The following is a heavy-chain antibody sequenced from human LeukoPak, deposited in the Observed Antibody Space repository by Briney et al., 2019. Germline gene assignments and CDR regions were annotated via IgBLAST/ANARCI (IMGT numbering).Heavy chain of an antibody. CDR1: GYTFTSYD. CDR2: MNPNSGNT. CDR3: ARGPDSSSSRWGWSDP. Sequence: ASVKVSCKASGYTFTSYDINWVRQATGQGLEWMGWMNPNSGNTGYAQKFQGRVTMTRNTSISTAYMELSSLRSEDTAVYYCARGPDSSSSRWGWSDPWGQGTLVTVSS. V-gene: IGHV1-8*01. J-gene: IGHJ5*02. D-gene: IGHD6-6*01.